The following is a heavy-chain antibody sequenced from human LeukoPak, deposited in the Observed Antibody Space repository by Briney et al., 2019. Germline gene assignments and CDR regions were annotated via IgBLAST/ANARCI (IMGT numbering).Heavy chain of an antibody. V-gene: IGHV1-24*01. CDR1: GYSITELS. Sequence: ASVKVSCKASGYSITELSTHWVRQAPGKGLEWMGGFDPGSGEIIYAQKFQDRVTMTEDTSTDTAYMELSSLRSEDTALYYCATWTHYHLLPFWRQGTLVSVSS. J-gene: IGHJ4*02. CDR3: ATWTHYHLLPF. D-gene: IGHD3-9*01. CDR2: FDPGSGEI.